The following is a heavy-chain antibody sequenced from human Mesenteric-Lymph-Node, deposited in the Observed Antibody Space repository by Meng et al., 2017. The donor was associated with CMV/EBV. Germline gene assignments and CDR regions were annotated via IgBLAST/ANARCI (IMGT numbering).Heavy chain of an antibody. CDR2: ISSSSSYI. CDR3: ARDQPRSMDTDY. Sequence: GGSLRLSCAASGFTFSSYAMSWVRQAPGKGLEWVSSISSSSSYIYYADSVKGRFTISRDNAKNSLYLQMNSLRAEDTAVYYCARDQPRSMDTDYWGQGTLVTVSS. CDR1: GFTFSSYA. D-gene: IGHD5-18*01. V-gene: IGHV3-21*01. J-gene: IGHJ4*02.